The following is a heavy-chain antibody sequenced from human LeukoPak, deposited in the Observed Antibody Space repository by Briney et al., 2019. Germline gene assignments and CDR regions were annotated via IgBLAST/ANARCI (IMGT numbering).Heavy chain of an antibody. CDR3: ARGSGDAFDI. Sequence: PSETLSLTCTVSGASIRSYYWSWIRQPAGKGLEWIGRMSPSGGTNYSPSLKSRLTMSVDTSKNLSSLKLSSVTAADTAVYYCARGSGDAFDIWGQGTMVTVSS. V-gene: IGHV4-4*07. J-gene: IGHJ3*02. CDR1: GASIRSYY. CDR2: MSPSGGT. D-gene: IGHD6-25*01.